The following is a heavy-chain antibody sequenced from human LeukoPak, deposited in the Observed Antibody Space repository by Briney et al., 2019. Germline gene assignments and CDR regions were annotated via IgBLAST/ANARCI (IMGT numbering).Heavy chain of an antibody. V-gene: IGHV3-48*01. J-gene: IGHJ4*02. CDR2: ISSSSTI. Sequence: PGGSLRLSCAASGFTFSSYSMNWVRQAPGKGLEWVSYISSSSTIYYADSVKGRFTISRDNSKNTLYLQMNSLRAEDTAVYYCARDWGELLDYWGQGTLVTVSS. CDR3: ARDWGELLDY. D-gene: IGHD1-26*01. CDR1: GFTFSSYS.